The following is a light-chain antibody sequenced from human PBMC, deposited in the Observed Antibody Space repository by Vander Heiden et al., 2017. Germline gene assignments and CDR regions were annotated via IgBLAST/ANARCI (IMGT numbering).Light chain of an antibody. Sequence: LLLTPSPSPSPSLLSSLNLSSTLSTRPSSSAIAWPQQQPEKGPRYLMKLNSDGSHTKGAGIPDRFSGSSSGAERYLTISSLQSDDEADYYCQTWDTGIQVFGTGTKVTVL. CDR1: TRPSSSA. J-gene: IGLJ1*01. V-gene: IGLV4-69*01. CDR3: QTWDTGIQV. CDR2: LNSDGSH.